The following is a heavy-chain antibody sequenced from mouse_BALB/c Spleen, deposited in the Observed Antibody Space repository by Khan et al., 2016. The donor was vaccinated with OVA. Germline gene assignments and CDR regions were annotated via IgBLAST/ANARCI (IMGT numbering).Heavy chain of an antibody. D-gene: IGHD2-2*01. V-gene: IGHV1-61*01. CDR2: INPSDSET. CDR1: GYTFTSYW. CDR3: ARREKYGYDPSWFAY. Sequence: QVQLQQPGAELVRPGASVKLSCKASGYTFTSYWMNWVRQRPGQGLDWIGKINPSDSETHYNQMFKDKATLTVDKSSGTAYMQLSSLTSEDSAVXYGARREKYGYDPSWFAYWGQGTLVTVSA. J-gene: IGHJ3*01.